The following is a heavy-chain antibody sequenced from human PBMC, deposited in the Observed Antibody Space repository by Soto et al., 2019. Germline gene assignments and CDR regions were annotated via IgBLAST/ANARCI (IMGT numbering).Heavy chain of an antibody. CDR3: ARGKYDSSGYYLDY. V-gene: IGHV4-34*01. Sequence: SETLSLTCAVYGGSFSGYYWSWIRQPPGKGLEWIGEINHSGSTNYNPSLKSRVTISVDTSKNQFSLKLSSVTAADTAVYYCARGKYDSSGYYLDYWGQGTLVTVSS. D-gene: IGHD3-22*01. CDR1: GGSFSGYY. J-gene: IGHJ4*02. CDR2: INHSGST.